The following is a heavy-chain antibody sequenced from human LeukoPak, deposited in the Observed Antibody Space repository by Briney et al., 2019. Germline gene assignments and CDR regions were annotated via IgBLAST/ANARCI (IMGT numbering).Heavy chain of an antibody. V-gene: IGHV3-7*01. J-gene: IGHJ4*02. CDR3: ARDLPYSSSWRGYYFDY. CDR1: GFAFSNYW. D-gene: IGHD6-13*01. Sequence: PGGSLRLSCAASGFAFSNYWMSWVRQAPGKGLEWVANIKQDGSEKYYVDSVKGRFTISRDNAKNSLYLQMNSLRAEDTAVYYWARDLPYSSSWRGYYFDYWGQGTLVTVSS. CDR2: IKQDGSEK.